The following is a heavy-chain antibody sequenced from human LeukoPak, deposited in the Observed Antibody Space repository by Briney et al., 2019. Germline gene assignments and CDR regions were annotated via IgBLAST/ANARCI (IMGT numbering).Heavy chain of an antibody. D-gene: IGHD2-2*01. J-gene: IGHJ4*02. CDR3: ASPFDSCNTCYRY. CDR2: INYGGIT. V-gene: IGHV4-39*01. Sequence: SETLSLTCTVSGGPITSSTNYWGWIRQPPGKGLDWIGSINYGGITYYNPSLKSRVTISVDTSKNQFSLKLSSVTATDTALYYCASPFDSCNTCYRYWGQGTLVTVSS. CDR1: GGPITSSTNY.